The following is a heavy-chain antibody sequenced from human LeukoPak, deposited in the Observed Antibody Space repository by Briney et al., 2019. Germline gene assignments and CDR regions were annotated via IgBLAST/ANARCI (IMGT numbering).Heavy chain of an antibody. Sequence: GGSLRLSCAASGFTFSSYAMTWVRQAPGKGLEWVSSISNSGSNSNSNIYYSDSLKGRFTISRDNAKNSLYLQINSLRVEDTAVYYCARGSSGWTGFDYFDYWGQGALVTVSS. CDR3: ARGSSGWTGFDYFDY. D-gene: IGHD6-19*01. CDR2: ISNSGSNSNSNI. V-gene: IGHV3-21*01. CDR1: GFTFSSYA. J-gene: IGHJ4*02.